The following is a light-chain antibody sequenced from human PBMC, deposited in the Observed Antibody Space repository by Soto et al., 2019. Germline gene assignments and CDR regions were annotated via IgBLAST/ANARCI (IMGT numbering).Light chain of an antibody. CDR1: QDISNS. J-gene: IGKJ4*01. Sequence: DIQMTQSPSSLSASVGDRVTITCRASQDISNSLAWYQQKPGEVPKVLIYATSILQSGVPARFSGSGSGTDFTLTIISLQPEDVATYYCQNYNSAPLTFGGGTKVEI. CDR2: ATS. CDR3: QNYNSAPLT. V-gene: IGKV1-27*01.